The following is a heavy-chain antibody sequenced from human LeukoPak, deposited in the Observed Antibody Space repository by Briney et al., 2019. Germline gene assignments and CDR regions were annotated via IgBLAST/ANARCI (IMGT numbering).Heavy chain of an antibody. V-gene: IGHV3-43*01. D-gene: IGHD3-10*01. CDR1: GFGFDAYT. CDR3: AKDMNYHASGNYNGFFDN. J-gene: IGHJ4*02. CDR2: ITWDGGTS. Sequence: GGSLRLSCTASGFGFDAYTMHWVRQAPGKGLEWVSLITWDGGTSYYGDSVKGRFSISRDNNKNSLYLQMNSLRTEDTAVYYCAKDMNYHASGNYNGFFDNWGQGTLVTVSS.